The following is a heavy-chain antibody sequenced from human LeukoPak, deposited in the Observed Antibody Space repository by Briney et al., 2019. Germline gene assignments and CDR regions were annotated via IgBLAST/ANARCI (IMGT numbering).Heavy chain of an antibody. CDR1: GFTFSIYA. V-gene: IGHV3-23*01. J-gene: IGHJ2*01. Sequence: PGGSLRLSCAASGFTFSIYAMSWVRQAPGEGVEWVSAISYSGRSTYYADSVKGRFTISRDNSKNTLYLQMNSVRAEDTAVYYCAKDRTKGATKSWYFDLWSRGTLVTVSS. CDR3: AKDRTKGATKSWYFDL. CDR2: ISYSGRST. D-gene: IGHD5-12*01.